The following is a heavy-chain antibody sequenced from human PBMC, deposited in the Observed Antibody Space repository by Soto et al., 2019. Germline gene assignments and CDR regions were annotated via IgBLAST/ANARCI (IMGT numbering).Heavy chain of an antibody. J-gene: IGHJ1*01. V-gene: IGHV1-18*04. CDR3: ARDQLYSSSFFDA. CDR2: ISAYNGNS. D-gene: IGHD6-6*01. CDR1: GYACTDHG. Sequence: DRLVLSGDELKKPGASMTVSCKASGYACTDHGISCVRQAPGQWLDLTGWISAYNGNSNYAQKFQGRITVNTEASTAKASMEVRSLRADDTAVYYCARDQLYSSSFFDAWSQGPLINVS.